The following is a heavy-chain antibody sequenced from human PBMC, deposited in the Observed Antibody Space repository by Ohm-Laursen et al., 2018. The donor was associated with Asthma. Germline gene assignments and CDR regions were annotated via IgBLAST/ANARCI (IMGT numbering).Heavy chain of an antibody. V-gene: IGHV3-72*01. CDR1: GDSNNNYY. D-gene: IGHD3-22*01. Sequence: LSLTCAVSGDSNNNYYWSLVRQPPGKGLEWVGRIRSKAQSYTTEYAASVKGRFTISRDDSKNSLYLQMNSLKTEDTAVYYCARGGLDSSGYYWFDPWGQGTLVTVSS. J-gene: IGHJ5*02. CDR2: IRSKAQSYTT. CDR3: ARGGLDSSGYYWFDP.